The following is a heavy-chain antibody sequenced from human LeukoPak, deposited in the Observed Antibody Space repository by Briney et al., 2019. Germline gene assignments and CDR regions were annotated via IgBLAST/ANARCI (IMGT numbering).Heavy chain of an antibody. CDR1: GFTFSSYN. Sequence: GGSLRLSCAASGFTFSSYNMNWVRQAPGKGLEWVSSISDNIRSTFYADSVKRRYTISRDNARNSLYLQMNSLRAEDSAVYYCARESEESFDYWGQGTLVTVSS. V-gene: IGHV3-21*01. CDR2: ISDNIRST. D-gene: IGHD3-10*01. CDR3: ARESEESFDY. J-gene: IGHJ4*02.